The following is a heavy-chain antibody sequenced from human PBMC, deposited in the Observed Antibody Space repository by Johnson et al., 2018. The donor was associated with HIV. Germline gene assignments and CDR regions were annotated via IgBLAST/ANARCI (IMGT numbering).Heavy chain of an antibody. D-gene: IGHD5-18*01. V-gene: IGHV3-74*01. CDR3: VRERQSGTMQLWLRVNDAFDI. Sequence: EVQLVESGGGLVQPGGSLRLSCAASGFTVSSNYMSWVRQAPGKGLVWVSRINNDGSSTSYADSVKGRFTISRDNAKNTLYLQMNSLRAEDTAAFYCVRERQSGTMQLWLRVNDAFDIWGQGTMVTVSS. CDR2: INNDGSST. J-gene: IGHJ3*02. CDR1: GFTVSSNY.